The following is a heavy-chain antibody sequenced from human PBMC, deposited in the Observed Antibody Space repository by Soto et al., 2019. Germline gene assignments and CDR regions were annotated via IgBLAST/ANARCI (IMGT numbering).Heavy chain of an antibody. CDR1: GFSFRTYA. CDR3: ASDHYDYWSGSYLTHYYFDF. J-gene: IGHJ4*01. D-gene: IGHD3-3*01. Sequence: GGSLRLSCATSGFSFRTYAMHWVRQAPGKGLEWVAYISYDGRNKDYADSVKGRFTISRDNSENTLSLQMNSLRPEDTAVYYCASDHYDYWSGSYLTHYYFDFWGHGTPVTVSS. CDR2: ISYDGRNK. V-gene: IGHV3-30*03.